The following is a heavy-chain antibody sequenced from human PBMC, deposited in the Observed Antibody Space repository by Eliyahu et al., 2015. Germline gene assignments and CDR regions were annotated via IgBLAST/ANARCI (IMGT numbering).Heavy chain of an antibody. D-gene: IGHD6-13*01. CDR3: ARGGSWYDY. Sequence: EVQLXESGGGLVXPGGSLXLSCAASGFPFSSXSMNWVRQAPGKGLEWXSSISSSSSYIYYADSVKGRFTISRDNAKNSLYLQMNSLRAEDTAVYYCARGGSWYDYWGQGTLVTVSS. CDR1: GFPFSSXS. CDR2: ISSSSSYI. J-gene: IGHJ4*02. V-gene: IGHV3-21*01.